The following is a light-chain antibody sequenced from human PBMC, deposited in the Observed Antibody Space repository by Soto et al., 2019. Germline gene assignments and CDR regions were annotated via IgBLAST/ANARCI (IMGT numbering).Light chain of an antibody. CDR3: SSYTSSSTYV. J-gene: IGLJ1*01. V-gene: IGLV2-14*01. CDR2: EVS. Sequence: QAVVTQPASVSGSPGQSITLSCTGTSSDVGGYNYVSWYQQHPGKAPKLMIYEVSNRPSGVSNRFSGSKSGNTASLTISGLQAEDEADYYCSSYTSSSTYVFGTGTKLTVL. CDR1: SSDVGGYNY.